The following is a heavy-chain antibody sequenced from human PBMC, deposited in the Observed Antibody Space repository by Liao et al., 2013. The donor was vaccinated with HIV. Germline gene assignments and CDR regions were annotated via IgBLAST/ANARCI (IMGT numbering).Heavy chain of an antibody. V-gene: IGHV4-34*01. J-gene: IGHJ4*02. Sequence: QVQLQQWGAGLLKPSETLSLTCAVYGGSFSGYYWSWIRQPPGKGLEWIGEINHSGSTNYNPSLKSRVTISVDTSKNQFSLKLSSVTAADTAVYYCARGQNWGGGNFDYWGQGTLVTVSS. CDR2: INHSGST. D-gene: IGHD7-27*01. CDR1: GGSFSGYY. CDR3: ARGQNWGGGNFDY.